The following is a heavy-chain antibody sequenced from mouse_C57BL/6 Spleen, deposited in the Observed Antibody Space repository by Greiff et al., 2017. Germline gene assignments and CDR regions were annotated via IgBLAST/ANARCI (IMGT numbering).Heavy chain of an antibody. J-gene: IGHJ2*01. CDR1: GYTFTSYW. CDR2: IDPNSGGT. D-gene: IGHD2-3*01. Sequence: VQLQQPGAELVKPGASVKLSCKASGYTFTSYWMHWVKQRPGRGLEWIGRIDPNSGGTKYNEKFKSKATLTADKPSSTAYMQLSSLTSEDSAVYYCASSEIYDGCYCYFDYWGQGTTLTVSS. CDR3: ASSEIYDGCYCYFDY. V-gene: IGHV1-72*01.